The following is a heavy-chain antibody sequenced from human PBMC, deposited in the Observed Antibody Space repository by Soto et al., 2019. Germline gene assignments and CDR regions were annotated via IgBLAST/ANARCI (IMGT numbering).Heavy chain of an antibody. CDR3: GREGGYSSGGRGRYAP. CDR1: GGSISSGDYY. Sequence: SETLSLTCTVSGGSISSGDYYWSWIRQPPGKGLEWIGEINHSGSTNYNPSLMSRVTISVDTSKNQFSLKLSSVTAADTAVYYFGREGGYSSGGRGRYAPWGRGTLVTVSS. V-gene: IGHV4-39*07. CDR2: INHSGST. J-gene: IGHJ5*02. D-gene: IGHD6-25*01.